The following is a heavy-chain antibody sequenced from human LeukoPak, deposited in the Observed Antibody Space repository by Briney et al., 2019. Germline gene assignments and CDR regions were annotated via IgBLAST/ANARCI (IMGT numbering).Heavy chain of an antibody. Sequence: GGSLRLSCAASGFTFSSYAMIWVRQAPGEGLEWVSAISGSGGSADYADSVKGRFTISRDNSKNTLYLQMNSLRAEDTAIYYCAKGLTVIKSQDVWGQGTTVIVSS. V-gene: IGHV3-23*01. J-gene: IGHJ6*02. D-gene: IGHD4-17*01. CDR2: ISGSGGSA. CDR1: GFTFSSYA. CDR3: AKGLTVIKSQDV.